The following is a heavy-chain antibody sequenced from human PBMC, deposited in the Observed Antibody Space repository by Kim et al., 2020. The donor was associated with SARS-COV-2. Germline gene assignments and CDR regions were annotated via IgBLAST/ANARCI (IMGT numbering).Heavy chain of an antibody. D-gene: IGHD3-22*01. V-gene: IGHV4-59*13. J-gene: IGHJ6*02. CDR3: ARDTLAYDSSGYYLKDPIYYYFVWTS. CDR1: SGSISGYY. CDR2: IYYSGST. Sequence: SETLSLTCTVSSGSISGYYWSWIRQPPGKGLEWIGYIYYSGSTNYNPSLKSRVTISVDTSKNQFSLKLSSVTAADTAVYYCARDTLAYDSSGYYLKDPIYYYFVWTSGAKGPRSPSP.